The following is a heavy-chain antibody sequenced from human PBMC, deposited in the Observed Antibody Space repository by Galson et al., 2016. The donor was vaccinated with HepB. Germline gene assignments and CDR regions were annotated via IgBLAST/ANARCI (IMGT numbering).Heavy chain of an antibody. CDR3: ARASRFTYGYGGFDP. V-gene: IGHV1-18*01. CDR1: GYTFVTYG. D-gene: IGHD5-18*01. J-gene: IGHJ5*02. CDR2: ISAYNGNT. Sequence: SVKVSCKASGYTFVTYGISWVRQVPGQGLEWMGWISAYNGNTNYARKFQDRVTLTTDTSTTTAYMEIRRLRSDDTGVYYCARASRFTYGYGGFDPWGQGTPVTVSS.